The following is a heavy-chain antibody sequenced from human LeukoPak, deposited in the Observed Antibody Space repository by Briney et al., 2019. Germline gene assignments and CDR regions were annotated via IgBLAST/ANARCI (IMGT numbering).Heavy chain of an antibody. Sequence: PGGSLRLSCAASGFTFSTYAMSWVRHTPGKGLEWVSGISSGGNNQYTDSVKGRFTVSRDNSKNTLHLQMDSLRAEDTAIYYCTKDRRQWVVPYFDSWGQGTVVTVSS. CDR1: GFTFSTYA. CDR2: ISSGGNN. CDR3: TKDRRQWVVPYFDS. V-gene: IGHV3-23*01. D-gene: IGHD6-19*01. J-gene: IGHJ4*02.